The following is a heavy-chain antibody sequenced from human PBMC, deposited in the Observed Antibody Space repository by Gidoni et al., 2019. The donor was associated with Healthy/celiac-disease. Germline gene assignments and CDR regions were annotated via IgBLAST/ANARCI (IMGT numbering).Heavy chain of an antibody. D-gene: IGHD3-3*01. CDR1: GYSISSGYY. V-gene: IGHV4-38-2*02. J-gene: IGHJ6*02. Sequence: QVQLQESGPGLVKPSETLSLTCTVSGYSISSGYYWGWIRQPPGKGLEWIGSIYHSGSTYYNPSLKSRVTISVDTSKNQFSLKLSSVTAADTAVYYCARVKGTGFWSGYYPSYYYYGMDVWGQGTTVTVSS. CDR2: IYHSGST. CDR3: ARVKGTGFWSGYYPSYYYYGMDV.